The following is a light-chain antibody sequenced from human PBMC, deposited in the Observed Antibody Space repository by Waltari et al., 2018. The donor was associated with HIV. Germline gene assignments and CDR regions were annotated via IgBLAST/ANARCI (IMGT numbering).Light chain of an antibody. CDR3: CSYGGFTTYV. CDR1: ISDVGGYSL. CDR2: EDT. V-gene: IGLV2-23*01. J-gene: IGLJ1*01. Sequence: QSALPQPASVSGSPGQSITLSCIRPISDVGGYSLVSWYQHHPGKAPQLLIFEDTERPSGVSNRFSASKSGTTASLTISGLLAEDAADYYCCSYGGFTTYVFGSGTKVTVL.